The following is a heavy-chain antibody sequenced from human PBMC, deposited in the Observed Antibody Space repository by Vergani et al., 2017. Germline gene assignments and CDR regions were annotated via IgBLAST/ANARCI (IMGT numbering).Heavy chain of an antibody. J-gene: IGHJ6*02. Sequence: QVQLVESGGGVVQPGRSLRLSCAASGFTFSSYGMHWVRQAPGKGLEWVAVIWYDGSNKYYADSVKGRFTISRDNSKNTLYLQMNSLRAEDTAVYYCARDQITMVRGVLHYDYYYGMDVWGQGTTVTVSS. CDR2: IWYDGSNK. CDR1: GFTFSSYG. D-gene: IGHD3-10*01. V-gene: IGHV3-33*01. CDR3: ARDQITMVRGVLHYDYYYGMDV.